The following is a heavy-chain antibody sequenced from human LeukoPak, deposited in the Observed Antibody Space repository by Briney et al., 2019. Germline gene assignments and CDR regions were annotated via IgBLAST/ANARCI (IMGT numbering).Heavy chain of an antibody. CDR3: ARDLRSGWITTFDY. V-gene: IGHV1-2*02. CDR1: GYTFIDYY. CDR2: INPNGGAT. J-gene: IGHJ4*02. D-gene: IGHD6-19*01. Sequence: ASVKVSCKASGYTFIDYYMHWVRQAPGQGLEWMGWINPNGGATNYAKKFQGRVTMTRDTSISTAYMELSRLTSDDTAVYYCARDLRSGWITTFDYWGQGPLVTVSS.